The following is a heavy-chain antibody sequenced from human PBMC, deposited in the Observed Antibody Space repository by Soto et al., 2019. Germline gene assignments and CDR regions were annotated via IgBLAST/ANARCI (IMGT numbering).Heavy chain of an antibody. V-gene: IGHV3-30-3*01. J-gene: IGHJ6*02. Sequence: QVQLVESGGGVVQPGRSLRLSCAASGFTFSSYAMHWVRQAPGKGLEWVAVISYDGSNKYYADSVKGRFTISRDNSKKXXYLQMNSLRAEDTAVYYCARDGAAGSRYYYYGMDVWGQGTTVTVSS. CDR1: GFTFSSYA. D-gene: IGHD6-13*01. CDR3: ARDGAAGSRYYYYGMDV. CDR2: ISYDGSNK.